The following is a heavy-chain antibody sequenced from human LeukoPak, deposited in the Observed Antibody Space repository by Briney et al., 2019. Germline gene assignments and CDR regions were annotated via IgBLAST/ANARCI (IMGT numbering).Heavy chain of an antibody. D-gene: IGHD3-16*01. CDR1: GYTFNHFG. Sequence: ASVKVSCKASGYTFNHFGISWVRQAPGQGLEWMGWISAYDGETYYLQKFQGRITMTTDTATRTAYMELRSLRSDDTAVYFCARENVNRGSSWGYDYFGMDVWGQGTAVTVSS. CDR3: ARENVNRGSSWGYDYFGMDV. CDR2: ISAYDGET. J-gene: IGHJ6*02. V-gene: IGHV1-18*01.